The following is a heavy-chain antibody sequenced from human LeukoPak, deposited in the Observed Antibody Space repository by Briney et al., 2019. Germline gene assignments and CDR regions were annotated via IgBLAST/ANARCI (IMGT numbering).Heavy chain of an antibody. D-gene: IGHD1-26*01. CDR2: ISSSGSTI. CDR1: GFTFSSYE. Sequence: TGGSLRLSCAASGFTFSSYEMNRVRQAPGKGLEWVSYISSSGSTIYYADSVKGRFTISRDNAKNSLYLQMNSLRAEDTAVYYCAREHGGRGYYYGMDVWGQGTTVTVSS. V-gene: IGHV3-48*03. J-gene: IGHJ6*02. CDR3: AREHGGRGYYYGMDV.